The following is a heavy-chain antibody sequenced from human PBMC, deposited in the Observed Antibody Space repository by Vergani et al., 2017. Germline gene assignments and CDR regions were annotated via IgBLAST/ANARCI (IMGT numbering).Heavy chain of an antibody. J-gene: IGHJ6*02. D-gene: IGHD3/OR15-3a*01. V-gene: IGHV3-21*01. CDR2: ISSSSSYI. CDR1: GFTFSRYS. CDR3: AGFSDWPPQRTYGMDV. Sequence: EVQLVESGGGLVKPGGSLRLSCAASGFTFSRYSMNWVRQAPGKGLGWVSSISSSSSYIYYADSVKGRFTISRDNAKNSLYLQMNSLRAEDTAVYYCAGFSDWPPQRTYGMDVWGQGTTVTVSS.